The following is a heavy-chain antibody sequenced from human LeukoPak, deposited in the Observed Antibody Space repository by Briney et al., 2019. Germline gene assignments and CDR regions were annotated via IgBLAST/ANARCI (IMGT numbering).Heavy chain of an antibody. J-gene: IGHJ6*03. Sequence: GGSLRLSCAASGFTFSSHTMAWVRQAPGKGLEWLSYISGTTSVIYYADSVKGRFIISRDNADNSLYLQMNSLKAEDTAVYYCAGGLYYLDVWGKGTTVTVSS. CDR3: AGGLYYLDV. CDR1: GFTFSSHT. V-gene: IGHV3-48*01. CDR2: ISGTTSVI.